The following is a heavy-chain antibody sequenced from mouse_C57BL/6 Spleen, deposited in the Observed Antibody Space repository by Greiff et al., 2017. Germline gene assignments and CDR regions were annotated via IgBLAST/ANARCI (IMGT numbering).Heavy chain of an antibody. V-gene: IGHV1-74*01. CDR2: IHPSDSDT. J-gene: IGHJ1*03. CDR3: AIGRSSYWYFDV. CDR1: GYTFTSYW. Sequence: VQLQQSGAELVKPGASVKVSCKASGYTFTSYWMHWVKQRPGQGLEWIGRIHPSDSDTNYNQKFKGKATLTVDKSSSTAYMQLSSLTSEDSAVYYCAIGRSSYWYFDVWGTGTTVTVSS.